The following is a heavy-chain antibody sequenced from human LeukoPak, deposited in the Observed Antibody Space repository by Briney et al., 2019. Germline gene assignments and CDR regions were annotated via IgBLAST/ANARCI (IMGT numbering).Heavy chain of an antibody. CDR1: GFTFSSYW. J-gene: IGHJ4*02. CDR3: ASDETAMAHFDY. V-gene: IGHV3-74*01. Sequence: GGSLRLSCAASGFTFSSYWMHWVRQAPGKGLVWVSRINSDGSSTSYADSVKGRFTISRDNAKNTLYLQMNSLRAEDTAVYYCASDETAMAHFDYWGQGTLVTASS. D-gene: IGHD5-18*01. CDR2: INSDGSST.